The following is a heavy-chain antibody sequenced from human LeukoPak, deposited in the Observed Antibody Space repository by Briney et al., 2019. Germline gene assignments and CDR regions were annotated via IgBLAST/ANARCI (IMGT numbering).Heavy chain of an antibody. J-gene: IGHJ4*02. CDR2: TYYRSRWGN. D-gene: IGHD3-10*01. Sequence: SQTFSLTRAISGDSVSNNIATWNWVRQSPSRGLEWLGRTYYRSRWGNDYAISVKGRITINPDTSRNQFSLQLNSVTPEDTAVYYCVRDSDDYYWALDFWGQGTPVTVSS. V-gene: IGHV6-1*01. CDR1: GDSVSNNIAT. CDR3: VRDSDDYYWALDF.